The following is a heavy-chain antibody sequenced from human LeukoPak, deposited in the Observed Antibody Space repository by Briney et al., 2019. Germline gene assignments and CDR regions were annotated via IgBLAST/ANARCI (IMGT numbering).Heavy chain of an antibody. V-gene: IGHV4-34*01. Sequence: SETLSLPCAVYGGSFSGYYWSWIRQPPGKGLEWIGEINHSGSTNYNPSLKSRVTISVDTSKNQFSLKLSSVTAADTAVYYCARGVGYCSGGSCYNWFDPWGQGTLVTISS. CDR1: GGSFSGYY. CDR3: ARGVGYCSGGSCYNWFDP. CDR2: INHSGST. J-gene: IGHJ5*02. D-gene: IGHD2-15*01.